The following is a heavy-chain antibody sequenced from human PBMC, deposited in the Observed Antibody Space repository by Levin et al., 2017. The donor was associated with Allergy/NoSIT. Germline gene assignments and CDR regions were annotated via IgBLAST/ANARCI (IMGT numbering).Heavy chain of an antibody. D-gene: IGHD2-15*01. CDR2: MNPNSGNT. V-gene: IGHV1-8*01. CDR1: GYTFTSYD. Sequence: GESLKISCKASGYTFTSYDINWVRQATGQGLEWMGWMNPNSGNTGYAQKFQGRVTMTRNTSISTAYMELSSLRSEDTAVYYCARGYCSGGSCYLWAYGMDVWGQGTTVTVSS. J-gene: IGHJ6*02. CDR3: ARGYCSGGSCYLWAYGMDV.